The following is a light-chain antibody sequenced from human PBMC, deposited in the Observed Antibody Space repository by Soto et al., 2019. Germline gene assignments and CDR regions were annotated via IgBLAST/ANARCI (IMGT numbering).Light chain of an antibody. CDR1: QNVGSN. V-gene: IGKV3-15*01. Sequence: EIVMTQSPGTLSVSPGERATLSCRASQNVGSNLAWYQQKPGQAPRLLIYGASTRATGIPARFSGSGSGTEFTLTISSLQSEDFAVYCCQQYNNWTFGQGTKVEIK. J-gene: IGKJ1*01. CDR3: QQYNNWT. CDR2: GAS.